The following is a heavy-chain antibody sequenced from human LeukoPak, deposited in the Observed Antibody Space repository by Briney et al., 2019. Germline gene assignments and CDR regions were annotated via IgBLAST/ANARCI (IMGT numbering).Heavy chain of an antibody. CDR3: ARIDAFDI. J-gene: IGHJ3*02. Sequence: PGGSLRLSCAASGFTFSNYNMNWVRQAPGKGLEWVSYISSRGSYTYYADSVKGRFTISRDNAKNSLHLQMNSLRAEDTAVYYCARIDAFDIWGQGTMVTVSS. CDR1: GFTFSNYN. CDR2: ISSRGSYT. V-gene: IGHV3-21*06.